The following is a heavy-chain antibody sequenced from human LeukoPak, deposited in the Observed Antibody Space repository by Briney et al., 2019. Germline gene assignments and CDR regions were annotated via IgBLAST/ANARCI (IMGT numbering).Heavy chain of an antibody. CDR2: INQNVGVK. J-gene: IGHJ4*02. D-gene: IGHD4-23*01. Sequence: PGGSLRLSCVASGFIFGDYWMRWVRQAPGKGLEWVASINQNVGVKYYVDSVKGRFTISRDNAKTSLFLQMNSLRIDDTAMYYCTRTVNSASDFWGQGTLVTVSS. CDR1: GFIFGDYW. V-gene: IGHV3-7*03. CDR3: TRTVNSASDF.